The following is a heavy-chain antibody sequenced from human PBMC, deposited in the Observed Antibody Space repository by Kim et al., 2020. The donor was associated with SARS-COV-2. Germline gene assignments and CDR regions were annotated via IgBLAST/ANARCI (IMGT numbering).Heavy chain of an antibody. Sequence: ADSWKGRFTISRDNAKNSLYLQMNSLRAEDTAVYYCARERGLISHYYFDYWGQGTLVTVSS. J-gene: IGHJ4*02. D-gene: IGHD3-10*01. CDR3: ARERGLISHYYFDY. V-gene: IGHV3-11*04.